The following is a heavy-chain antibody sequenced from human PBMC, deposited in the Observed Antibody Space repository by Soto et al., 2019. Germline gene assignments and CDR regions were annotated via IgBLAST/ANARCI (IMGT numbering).Heavy chain of an antibody. V-gene: IGHV3-23*01. D-gene: IGHD3-22*01. CDR3: AKGPDSSGYYYEPDFDY. CDR1: GFTFSSYA. J-gene: IGHJ4*02. CDR2: ITNSGDST. Sequence: GGSLRLSCAASGFTFSSYAMNWVRQAPGKGLEWVSAITNSGDSTYYADSVKGRFTISRDNSKNTLYLQMNSLRAEDTAVYYCAKGPDSSGYYYEPDFDYWGQGTLVTVSS.